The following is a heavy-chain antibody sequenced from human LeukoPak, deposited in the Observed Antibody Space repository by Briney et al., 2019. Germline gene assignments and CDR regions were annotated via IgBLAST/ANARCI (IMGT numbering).Heavy chain of an antibody. V-gene: IGHV3-48*03. CDR2: ISSSGNTI. CDR3: ARSSWQWLVDY. J-gene: IGHJ4*02. CDR1: GFTFSSYA. D-gene: IGHD6-19*01. Sequence: GGSLRLSCAASGFTFSSYAMSWVRQAPGKGLEWVSYISSSGNTIYYADSVKGRFTISRDNAKNSLYLQMNSQRAEDTAVYYCARSSWQWLVDYWGQGTLVTVSS.